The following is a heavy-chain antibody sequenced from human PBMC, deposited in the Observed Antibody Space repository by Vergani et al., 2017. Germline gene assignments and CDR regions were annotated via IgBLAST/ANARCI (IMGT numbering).Heavy chain of an antibody. CDR1: GFTVSSNY. V-gene: IGHV3-66*01. D-gene: IGHD2-21*01. CDR2: IYSGGST. J-gene: IGHJ6*02. CDR3: AKARDPNCKGGNCYSYYYGLDL. Sequence: EVQLVESGGGLVKRGGSLRLSCAASGFTVSSNYMSWVRQAPGKGLEWVSVIYSGGSTYYADSVKGRFTISRDNSKDTLYLQMNSLRVEDTAIYYCAKARDPNCKGGNCYSYYYGLDLWGQGTTVTVSS.